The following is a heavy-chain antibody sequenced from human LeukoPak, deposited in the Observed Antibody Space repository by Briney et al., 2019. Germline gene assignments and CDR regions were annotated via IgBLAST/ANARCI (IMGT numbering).Heavy chain of an antibody. J-gene: IGHJ3*02. Sequence: GASVKVSCKASGYTFTGYYMHWVRQAPGQGLAWMGWINPNSGGTNYAQKFQGRVTNTRDTSISTAYMELSRLRSDDTAVYYCARNRVGATHWDAFDIWGQGTMVTVSS. V-gene: IGHV1-2*02. CDR3: ARNRVGATHWDAFDI. D-gene: IGHD1-26*01. CDR2: INPNSGGT. CDR1: GYTFTGYY.